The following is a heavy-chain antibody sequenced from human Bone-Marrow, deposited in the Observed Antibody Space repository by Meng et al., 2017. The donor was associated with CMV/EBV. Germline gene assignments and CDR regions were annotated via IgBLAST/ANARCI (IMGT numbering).Heavy chain of an antibody. CDR2: FIPIIDIA. Sequence: SVKVSCKASGGTFSSYTITWVRQAPGQGLEWVGRFIPIIDIADYAQKFQGRVTITMDESTTTAYMELSSLKFGDTAVYYCARDMAAAGKGFDPWGQGTLVTVSS. CDR3: ARDMAAAGKGFDP. V-gene: IGHV1-69*16. CDR1: GGTFSSYT. D-gene: IGHD6-13*01. J-gene: IGHJ5*02.